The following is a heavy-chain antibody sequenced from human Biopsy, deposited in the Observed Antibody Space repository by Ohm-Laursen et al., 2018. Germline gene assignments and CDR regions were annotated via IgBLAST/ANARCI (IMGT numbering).Heavy chain of an antibody. Sequence: SLRLSCTAFGFTFRDYYMIWIRQPPGKGLEWVSYITNSGGTVYYEDSVKGRFTDSRDNAKNSLYLQMDRLRAEDTAVYYCARPPWGHAYGYYNGMDVWGQGTTVIVSS. CDR3: ARPPWGHAYGYYNGMDV. CDR2: ITNSGGTV. CDR1: GFTFRDYY. D-gene: IGHD3-10*01. V-gene: IGHV3-11*01. J-gene: IGHJ6*02.